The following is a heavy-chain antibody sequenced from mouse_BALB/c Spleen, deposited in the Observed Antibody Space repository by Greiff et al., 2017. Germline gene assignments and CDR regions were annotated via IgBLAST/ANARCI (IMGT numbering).Heavy chain of an antibody. CDR1: GFSLTSYG. CDR3: ASPRIYYDHDGAMDY. J-gene: IGHJ4*01. D-gene: IGHD2-4*01. Sequence: VQRVESGPGLVQPSQSLSITCTVSGFSLTSYGVHWVRQSPGKGLEWLGVIWSGGSTDYNAAFISRLSISKDNSKSQVFFKMNSLQADDTAIYYCASPRIYYDHDGAMDYWGQGTSVTVAS. CDR2: IWSGGST. V-gene: IGHV2-4-1*01.